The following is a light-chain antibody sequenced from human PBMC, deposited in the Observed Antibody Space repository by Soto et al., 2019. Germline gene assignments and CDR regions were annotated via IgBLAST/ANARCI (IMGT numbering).Light chain of an antibody. V-gene: IGKV3-20*01. CDR2: GAS. CDR1: QSVSGSY. J-gene: IGKJ2*01. Sequence: EIVLTQSPGTLSLSPGERATLSCRASQSVSGSYLAWYQQKPGQAPRLLIYGASSRATGIPDRFSGSGSGIDFTLSISRLEPEDFAVYYCQQYGGSLPYTFGQGTKLEIK. CDR3: QQYGGSLPYT.